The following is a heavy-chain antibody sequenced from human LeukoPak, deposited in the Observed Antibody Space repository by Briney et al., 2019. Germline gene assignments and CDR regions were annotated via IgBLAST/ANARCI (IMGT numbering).Heavy chain of an antibody. CDR1: GFTFSSYA. CDR3: ARAVAGTLRY. CDR2: IYSGGST. J-gene: IGHJ4*02. Sequence: PGGSLRLSCAASGFTFSSYAMSWVRQAPGKGLEWVSVIYSGGSTYYADSVKGRFTISRHNSKNTLYLQMNSLRAEDTAVYYCARAVAGTLRYWGQGTLVTVSS. V-gene: IGHV3-53*04. D-gene: IGHD6-19*01.